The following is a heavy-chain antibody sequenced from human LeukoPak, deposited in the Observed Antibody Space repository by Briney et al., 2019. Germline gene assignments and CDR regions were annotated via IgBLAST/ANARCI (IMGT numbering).Heavy chain of an antibody. CDR1: GGSSSGYY. J-gene: IGHJ4*02. D-gene: IGHD1-1*01. Sequence: SETLSLTCAVYGGSSSGYYWSWIRQPPGKGLEWIGEINHSGSTNYNPSLKSRVTISVDTSKNQFSLKLSSVTAADTAVYYCARGHGTTNYWGQGTLVTVSS. CDR2: INHSGST. V-gene: IGHV4-34*01. CDR3: ARGHGTTNY.